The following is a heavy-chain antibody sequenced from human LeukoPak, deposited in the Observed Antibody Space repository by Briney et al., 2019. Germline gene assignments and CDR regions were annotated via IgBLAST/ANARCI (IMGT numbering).Heavy chain of an antibody. CDR1: GDSITSYY. Sequence: SETLSLTCTVSGDSITSYYWSWIRQPPGEGLEWIGYIFHTGDTNYNPSLKSRVSMSLDTSKSQISLRLNSVTAADTAVYYCARHRFASPLDSWGQGTLVTVSS. CDR2: IFHTGDT. J-gene: IGHJ4*02. CDR3: ARHRFASPLDS. D-gene: IGHD2-21*01. V-gene: IGHV4-59*08.